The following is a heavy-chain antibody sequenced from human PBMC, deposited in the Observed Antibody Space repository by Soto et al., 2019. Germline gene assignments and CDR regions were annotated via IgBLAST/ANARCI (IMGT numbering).Heavy chain of an antibody. V-gene: IGHV1-69*06. CDR3: ARDLHNYDSSGLVY. D-gene: IGHD3-22*01. J-gene: IGHJ4*02. CDR1: GGTFSSYA. CDR2: IIPIFGTA. Sequence: ASVKVSCKASGGTFSSYAISWVRQAPGQGLEWMGGIIPIFGTANYAQKFQGRVTITADKSTSTAYMELSSLRSEDTAVYYCARDLHNYDSSGLVYWGQGTLVTVYS.